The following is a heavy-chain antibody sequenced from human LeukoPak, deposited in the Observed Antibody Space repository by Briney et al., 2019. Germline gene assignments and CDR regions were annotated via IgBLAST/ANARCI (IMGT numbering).Heavy chain of an antibody. D-gene: IGHD6-13*01. CDR1: GFTFSSYA. CDR3: ARIQAAAGYDAFDI. Sequence: PGGSLRLSCAASGFTFSSYAMSWVRQAPGKGLEWVSAISGSGGSTYYADSVKGRFTISRDNAKNSLYLQMNSLRAEDTAVYYCARIQAAAGYDAFDIWGQGTMVTVSS. V-gene: IGHV3-23*01. J-gene: IGHJ3*02. CDR2: ISGSGGST.